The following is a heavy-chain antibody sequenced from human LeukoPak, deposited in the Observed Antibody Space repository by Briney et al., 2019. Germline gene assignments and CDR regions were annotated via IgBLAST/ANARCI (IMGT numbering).Heavy chain of an antibody. J-gene: IGHJ4*02. V-gene: IGHV4-39*05. Sequence: SETPSLTCAVSGDITHYWGWVRQPPGKGPECIGSIYFSGSVYHNPSLRSRVTISLDTSTKQLSLKLSSVTVADTAIYYCAKHNGGGVVSYVAPGPPDYFDHWGQGALVTVSS. D-gene: IGHD1-26*01. CDR3: AKHNGGGVVSYVAPGPPDYFDH. CDR2: IYFSGSV. CDR1: GDITHY.